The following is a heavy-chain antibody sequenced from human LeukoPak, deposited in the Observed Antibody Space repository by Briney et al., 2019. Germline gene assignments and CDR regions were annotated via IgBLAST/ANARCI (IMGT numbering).Heavy chain of an antibody. J-gene: IGHJ6*02. CDR1: GGTFSSYA. CDR2: IIPIFGTA. D-gene: IGHD3-3*01. Sequence: SVKVSCKASGGTFSSYAISWVRQAPGQGLEWMGGIIPIFGTANYAQKFQGRVTITADVSTSTAYMELSSLRSEDTAVYYCAREEYFWSGSVYYYYGMDVWGQGTTVTVSS. CDR3: AREEYFWSGSVYYYYGMDV. V-gene: IGHV1-69*13.